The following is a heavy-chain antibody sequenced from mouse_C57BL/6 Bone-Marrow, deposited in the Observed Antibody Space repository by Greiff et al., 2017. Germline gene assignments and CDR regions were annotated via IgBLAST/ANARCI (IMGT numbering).Heavy chain of an antibody. Sequence: QVQLKESGPELVKPGASVKISCKASGYAFSSSWMNWVKQRPGKGLEWIGRIYPGDGDTNYNGKFKGKATLTADKSSSTAYMQLSSLTSEDSAVYFCARGGRNYYDPSFDYWGQGTTLTVSS. D-gene: IGHD2-4*01. J-gene: IGHJ2*01. V-gene: IGHV1-82*01. CDR3: ARGGRNYYDPSFDY. CDR1: GYAFSSSW. CDR2: IYPGDGDT.